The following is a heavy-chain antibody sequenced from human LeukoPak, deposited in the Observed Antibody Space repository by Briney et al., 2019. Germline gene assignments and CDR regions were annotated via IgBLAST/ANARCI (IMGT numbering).Heavy chain of an antibody. Sequence: ASVKVSCKASGYTFTSYYMHWVRQAPGQGLEWMGIINPSGGSTSYAQKFQGRVTMTRDMSTSTVYMELSSLRSEDTAVYYCARLAGTGGGDYWGQGTLVTVPS. V-gene: IGHV1-46*01. CDR1: GYTFTSYY. CDR2: INPSGGST. CDR3: ARLAGTGGGDY. J-gene: IGHJ4*02. D-gene: IGHD6-19*01.